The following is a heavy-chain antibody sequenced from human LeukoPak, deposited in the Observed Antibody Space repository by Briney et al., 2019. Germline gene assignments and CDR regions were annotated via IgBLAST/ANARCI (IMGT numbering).Heavy chain of an antibody. Sequence: GGSLRLSCAASGFTFSGYGMHWVRQAPGKGLEWVAVISYDGNNKYYAESVKGRFTISRDNPKNTLYLQMNSLRAEDTAVYYCAKGVSSWYPPHFDYWGQGTLITVSS. J-gene: IGHJ4*02. CDR2: ISYDGNNK. D-gene: IGHD6-13*01. CDR1: GFTFSGYG. V-gene: IGHV3-30*18. CDR3: AKGVSSWYPPHFDY.